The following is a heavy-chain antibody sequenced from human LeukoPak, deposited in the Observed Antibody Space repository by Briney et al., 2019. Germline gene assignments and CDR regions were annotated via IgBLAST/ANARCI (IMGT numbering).Heavy chain of an antibody. CDR2: ISDSRGRT. CDR1: GFTFSSYA. Sequence: PGGFLRLSCAASGFTFSSYAMHWVRQAPGKGLEWVSGISDSRGRTYYADSVRGRFTISRDNSKNTLYLQMNNLRAEDTAVYYCATWFGELRAFDYWGQGTLVTVSS. J-gene: IGHJ4*02. CDR3: ATWFGELRAFDY. V-gene: IGHV3-23*01. D-gene: IGHD3-10*01.